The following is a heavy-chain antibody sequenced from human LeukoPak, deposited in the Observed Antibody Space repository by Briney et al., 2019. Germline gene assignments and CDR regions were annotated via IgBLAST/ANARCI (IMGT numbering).Heavy chain of an antibody. CDR1: GFTFSSYN. CDR3: ARSILVAGFDY. CDR2: ISSSGSTI. D-gene: IGHD6-19*01. J-gene: IGHJ4*02. Sequence: GGSLRLSCAASGFTFSSYNMNWVRQAPGKGLEWVSYISSSGSTIHYEDSVKGRFTISRDNAKNSLCLQMNSLRVEDTAVYYCARSILVAGFDYWGQGTLVTVSS. V-gene: IGHV3-48*01.